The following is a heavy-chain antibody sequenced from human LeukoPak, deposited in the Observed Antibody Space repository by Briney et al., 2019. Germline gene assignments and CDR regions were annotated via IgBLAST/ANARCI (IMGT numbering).Heavy chain of an antibody. J-gene: IGHJ4*02. V-gene: IGHV3-74*01. CDR2: INTDGSST. CDR1: GFTFGNYW. Sequence: GGSLRLSCAASGFTFGNYWMHWVRQAPGKGLVWVSRINTDGSSTSDADSVKGRFTISRDNSKNTLYLQMNSLRAEDTAVYYCARDHYGGYAYSDYWGQGALVIVSS. D-gene: IGHD5-12*01. CDR3: ARDHYGGYAYSDY.